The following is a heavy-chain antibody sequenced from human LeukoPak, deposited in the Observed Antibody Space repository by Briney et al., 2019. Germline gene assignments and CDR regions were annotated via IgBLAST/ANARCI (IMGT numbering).Heavy chain of an antibody. V-gene: IGHV1-18*01. CDR2: ISAYNGNT. J-gene: IGHJ4*02. Sequence: ASVKVSCKASGYTFTSYGISWVRQAPGQGLEWMGWISAYNGNTNYAQKLQGRVTMTTDTSTSTAYMELRSLRSEDTAVYYCAVSWSGFYTSGRWGQGTLVTVSS. CDR3: AVSWSGFYTSGR. CDR1: GYTFTSYG. D-gene: IGHD3-3*01.